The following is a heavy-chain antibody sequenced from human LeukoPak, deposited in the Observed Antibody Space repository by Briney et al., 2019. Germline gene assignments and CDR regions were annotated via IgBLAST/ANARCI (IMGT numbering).Heavy chain of an antibody. V-gene: IGHV5-51*01. CDR2: IYPGDSDT. Sequence: PGESLKISCKGSGYSFTSYWIGWVRQVPGKGLEWMGIIYPGDSDTRYSPSFQGQVTISADKSISTAYLQWSSLKASDTAMYYCARQGAYCGGDCYRNYWGQGTLVTVSS. CDR3: ARQGAYCGGDCYRNY. CDR1: GYSFTSYW. J-gene: IGHJ4*02. D-gene: IGHD2-21*02.